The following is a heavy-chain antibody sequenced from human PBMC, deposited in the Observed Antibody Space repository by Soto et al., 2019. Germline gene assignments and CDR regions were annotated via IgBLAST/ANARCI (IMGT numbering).Heavy chain of an antibody. Sequence: GGSLRLSCAASGFNFSSYAVSWCRQAPGKGPEWISSISGSGSTIYYADSVKGRFTISRDNSKNTLYLQMSSLRAEDTAVYYCXKVFYYYDSSGYYYFDYWGQGTLVTVSS. J-gene: IGHJ4*02. CDR1: GFNFSSYA. V-gene: IGHV3-23*01. CDR3: XKVFYYYDSSGYYYFDY. CDR2: ISGSGSTI. D-gene: IGHD3-22*01.